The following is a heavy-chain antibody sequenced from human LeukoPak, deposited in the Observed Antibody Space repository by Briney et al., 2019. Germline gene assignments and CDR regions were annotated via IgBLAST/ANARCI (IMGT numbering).Heavy chain of an antibody. J-gene: IGHJ4*02. Sequence: ASVKVSCKASGGTFSSCAISWVRQAPGQGLEWMGGIIPIFGTANYAQKFQGRVTITADESTSTAYMELSSLRSEDTAVYYCAREAGYYDSSGYINDYWGQGTLVTVSS. D-gene: IGHD3-22*01. CDR3: AREAGYYDSSGYINDY. CDR2: IIPIFGTA. CDR1: GGTFSSCA. V-gene: IGHV1-69*01.